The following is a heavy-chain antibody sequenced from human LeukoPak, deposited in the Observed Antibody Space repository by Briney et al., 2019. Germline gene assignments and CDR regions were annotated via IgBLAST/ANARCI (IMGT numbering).Heavy chain of an antibody. D-gene: IGHD6-13*01. J-gene: IGHJ6*02. CDR2: IYPGDSDT. CDR1: GYSFTSYW. Sequence: GESLKISCKGSGYSFTSYWTGWVRQMPGKGLEWMGIIYPGDSDTRYSPSFQGQVTISADKSISTAYLQWSSLKASDTAIYYCARRGSSQYYGMDVWGQGTTVTVSS. V-gene: IGHV5-51*01. CDR3: ARRGSSQYYGMDV.